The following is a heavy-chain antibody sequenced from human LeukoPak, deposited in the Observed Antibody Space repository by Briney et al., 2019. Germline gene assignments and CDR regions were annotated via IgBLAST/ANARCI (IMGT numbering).Heavy chain of an antibody. V-gene: IGHV3-30*01. CDR1: GFNFINYA. D-gene: IGHD3-10*01. J-gene: IGHJ4*02. Sequence: GGSLRLSCAASGFNFINYAMHWVRQAPRQGPEWVAVTPYDGSSQYYADSVKGRFTISRDNSKNTLYLQMNSLRTEDTAIYYCASDDKVWSYLEWWGRGTLVTVSS. CDR3: ASDDKVWSYLEW. CDR2: TPYDGSSQ.